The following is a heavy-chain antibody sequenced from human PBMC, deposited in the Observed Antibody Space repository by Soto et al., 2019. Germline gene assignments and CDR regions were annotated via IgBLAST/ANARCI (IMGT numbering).Heavy chain of an antibody. V-gene: IGHV3-30-3*01. J-gene: IGHJ6*02. CDR2: ISYDGSNK. Sequence: GGSLRLSCAASGFTFSSDAMHWVRQAPGKGLEWVAVISYDGSNKYYADSVKGRFTISRDNSKNTLYLQMNSLRAEDTGVYYNARDTLLYCSGGSCDGMDVWGQGTTVTVSS. D-gene: IGHD2-15*01. CDR3: ARDTLLYCSGGSCDGMDV. CDR1: GFTFSSDA.